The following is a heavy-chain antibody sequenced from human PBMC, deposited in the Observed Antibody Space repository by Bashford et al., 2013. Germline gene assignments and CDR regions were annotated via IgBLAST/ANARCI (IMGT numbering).Heavy chain of an antibody. D-gene: IGHD1-26*01. CDR3: ARPTVGATTGLDY. Sequence: SETLSLTCAVSGYSISSGYYWGWIRQPPGKGLEWIGSINHSGSTNYNPSLKSRVTLSVDTSKNQFSLKLSSVTAADTAVYYCARPTVGATTGLDYWGQGTLVTVSS. CDR2: INHSGST. V-gene: IGHV4-38-2*01. CDR1: GYSISSGYY. J-gene: IGHJ4*02.